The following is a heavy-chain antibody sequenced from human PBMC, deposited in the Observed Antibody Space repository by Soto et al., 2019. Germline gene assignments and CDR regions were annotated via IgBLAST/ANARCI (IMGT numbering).Heavy chain of an antibody. CDR3: ARERGVIAAALRVYYGMDV. D-gene: IGHD6-13*01. V-gene: IGHV3-33*01. CDR2: IWYDGSNK. Sequence: QVQLVESGGGVVQPGRSLRLSCAASGFTFSSYGMHWVRQAPGKGLEWVAGIWYDGSNKYYADSVKGRFTISRDNSKNTLYLQMNGLRAEDTGVYYCARERGVIAAALRVYYGMDVWGQGTTVTVSS. J-gene: IGHJ6*02. CDR1: GFTFSSYG.